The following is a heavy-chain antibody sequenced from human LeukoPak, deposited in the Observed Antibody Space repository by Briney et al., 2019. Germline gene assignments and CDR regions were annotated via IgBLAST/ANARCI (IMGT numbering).Heavy chain of an antibody. Sequence: GGSLRLSCAASGLTFSSYGMHWVRQAPGKGLEWVAVIWYDGSNKYYADSVKGRFTISRDNSKNTLYLQMNSLRAEDTAVYYCARDVPGPGAHYFDYWGQGTLVTVSS. CDR1: GLTFSSYG. CDR3: ARDVPGPGAHYFDY. V-gene: IGHV3-33*01. J-gene: IGHJ4*02. CDR2: IWYDGSNK. D-gene: IGHD3-10*01.